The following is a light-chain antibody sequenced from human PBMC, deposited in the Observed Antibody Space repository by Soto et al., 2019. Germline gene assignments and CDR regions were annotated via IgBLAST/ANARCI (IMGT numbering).Light chain of an antibody. CDR2: AAA. CDR1: QSISSY. Sequence: SQMTQSPSSLSTSVGDRVTITCRASQSISSYLNWYQQKPGKARKLLIYAAASLQSVVPSSVSGSGSGTVFTHDMGSLEPEDVATYYGQQSYSSASITFGQGTRLEIK. CDR3: QQSYSSASIT. V-gene: IGKV1-39*01. J-gene: IGKJ5*01.